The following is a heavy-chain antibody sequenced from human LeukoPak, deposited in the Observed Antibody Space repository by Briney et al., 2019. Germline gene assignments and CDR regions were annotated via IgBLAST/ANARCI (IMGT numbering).Heavy chain of an antibody. V-gene: IGHV1-18*01. CDR1: GYTFTNYA. CDR2: VTDSNGNT. CDR3: ARRGYNYGAGFFGY. Sequence: ASVKVSCKASGYTFTNYAVSWVRQAPGQGLEWMGGVTDSNGNTYYVQKLQGRVTMTTDTSTSTAYMELRSLTSDDTAVYYCARRGYNYGAGFFGYWGQGTLVTVSS. J-gene: IGHJ4*02. D-gene: IGHD5-18*01.